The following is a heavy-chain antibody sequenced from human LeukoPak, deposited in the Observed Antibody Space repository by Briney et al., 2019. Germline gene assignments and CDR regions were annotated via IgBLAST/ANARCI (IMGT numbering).Heavy chain of an antibody. Sequence: SETLSLTCAVYGGSFSGYYWSWIRQPPGKGLEWIGEINHSGSTNYNPSLKSRVTISVDTSKNQFSLKLSSVTAADTAVYYCARAYYYDSSGYYRADAFDIWGQGTMVTVSS. J-gene: IGHJ3*02. D-gene: IGHD3-22*01. CDR1: GGSFSGYY. CDR3: ARAYYYDSSGYYRADAFDI. CDR2: INHSGST. V-gene: IGHV4-34*01.